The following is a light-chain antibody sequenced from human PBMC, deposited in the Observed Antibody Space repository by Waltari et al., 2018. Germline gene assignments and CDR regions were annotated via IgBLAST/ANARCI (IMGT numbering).Light chain of an antibody. CDR1: SSDVGGHNS. Sequence: QSALTQPASVSGSPGQSITISCTGTSSDVGGHNSVSWYQQHPGKAPKRMIYEVSNRPSGVSNRFSGSKSGNTASLTISGLQAEDEADYYCSSYTSSSTLVFGGGTKLTVL. CDR3: SSYTSSSTLV. V-gene: IGLV2-14*01. CDR2: EVS. J-gene: IGLJ2*01.